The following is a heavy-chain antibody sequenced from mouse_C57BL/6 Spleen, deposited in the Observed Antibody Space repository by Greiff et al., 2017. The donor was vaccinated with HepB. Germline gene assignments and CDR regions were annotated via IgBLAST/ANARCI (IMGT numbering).Heavy chain of an antibody. Sequence: VQLVESGAELVKPGASVKMSCKASGYTFTSYWITWVKQRPGQGLEWIGDIYPGSGSTNYNEKFKSKATLTVDTSSSTAYMQLSSLTSEDSAVYYCARGGARLGNYWGQGTTLTVSS. CDR3: ARGGARLGNY. D-gene: IGHD3-3*01. J-gene: IGHJ2*01. CDR1: GYTFTSYW. CDR2: IYPGSGST. V-gene: IGHV1-55*01.